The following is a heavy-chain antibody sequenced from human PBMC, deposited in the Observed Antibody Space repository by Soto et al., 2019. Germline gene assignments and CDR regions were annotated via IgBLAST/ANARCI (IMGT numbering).Heavy chain of an antibody. V-gene: IGHV3-74*01. CDR2: INGDGSIT. D-gene: IGHD4-17*01. CDR3: AREGNYGXYDH. CDR1: GFTFRSYW. J-gene: IGHJ5*02. Sequence: EVQLVESGGGLVQPGGSLRLSCAASGFTFRSYWMHWVRQAPGKGLVWVSRINGDGSITTYADSVKGRFTISRDNAKNTLHLQLNSLRAEDTAVYYCAREGNYGXYDHWGQGXXVT.